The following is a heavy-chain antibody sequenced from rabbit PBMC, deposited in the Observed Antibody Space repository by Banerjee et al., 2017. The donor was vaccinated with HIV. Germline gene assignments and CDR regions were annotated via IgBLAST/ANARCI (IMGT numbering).Heavy chain of an antibody. D-gene: IGHD2-1*01. CDR3: ARELGVDYGIIDL. Sequence: QEQLEESGGDLVQPEGSLTLTCTASGLDFSSSYYMCWVRQAPGKGLEWIGCIYAGSDSTWYASWAKGRFTITKTSSTTVTLQMTSLTAADTATYFCARELGVDYGIIDLWGQGTLVTVS. CDR1: GLDFSSSYY. J-gene: IGHJ4*01. CDR2: IYAGSDST. V-gene: IGHV1S45*01.